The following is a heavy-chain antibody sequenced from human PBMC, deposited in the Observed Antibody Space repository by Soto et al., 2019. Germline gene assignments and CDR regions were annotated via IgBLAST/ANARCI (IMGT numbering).Heavy chain of an antibody. CDR2: IIPILGIA. J-gene: IGHJ5*02. D-gene: IGHD3-22*01. CDR3: ARDLGGYYDSSGYYYGNWFDP. CDR1: GGTFTNYA. V-gene: IGHV1-69*10. Sequence: GASVKVSCKASGGTFTNYAFSWVRQAPGQGLEWLGGIIPILGIAYYAQKFQGRVTITADKSTSTAYMELSSLRSEDTAVYYCARDLGGYYDSSGYYYGNWFDPWGQGTLVTVSS.